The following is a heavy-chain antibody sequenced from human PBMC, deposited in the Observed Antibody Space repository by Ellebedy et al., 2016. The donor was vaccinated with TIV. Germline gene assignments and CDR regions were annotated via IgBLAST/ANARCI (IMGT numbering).Heavy chain of an antibody. J-gene: IGHJ4*02. CDR1: GFTFHNFG. CDR2: ISGSLEHK. CDR3: ARDRGERGLLSFFDL. Sequence: PGGSLRLSCSASGFTFHNFGMNWVRQAPGKGLEWVASISGSLEHKSYTDSVRGRCTISRDTTKNSVFLQMGSLRAEDTAVYYCARDRGERGLLSFFDLWGQGTLVTVS. D-gene: IGHD2/OR15-2a*01. V-gene: IGHV3-21*01.